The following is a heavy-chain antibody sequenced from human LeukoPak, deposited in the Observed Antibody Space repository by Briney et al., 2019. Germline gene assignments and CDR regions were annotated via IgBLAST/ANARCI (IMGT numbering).Heavy chain of an antibody. J-gene: IGHJ4*02. V-gene: IGHV1-46*01. D-gene: IGHD3-16*01. CDR1: GYTFTSYY. Sequence: ASVKVSCKASGYTFTSYYMHWVRQAPGQGLEWMGIVNPSGGATSYAQKFQGRVTMTRDTSTSTVYMELSSLRSDDTAVYYCARGMLATSPLENWGQGTLVTVSS. CDR3: ARGMLATSPLEN. CDR2: VNPSGGAT.